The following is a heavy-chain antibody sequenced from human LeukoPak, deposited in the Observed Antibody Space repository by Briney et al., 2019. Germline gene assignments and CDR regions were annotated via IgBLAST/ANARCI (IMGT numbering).Heavy chain of an antibody. CDR3: ARDPHYYYDSSGYDY. J-gene: IGHJ4*02. CDR2: ISSSSSTI. D-gene: IGHD3-22*01. CDR1: GFTFSSYS. V-gene: IGHV3-48*04. Sequence: PGGSLRLSCAASGFTFSSYSMNWVRQAPGKGLEWVSYISSSSSTIYYADPVKGRFTISRDNAKNSLYLQMNSLRAEDTAVYYCARDPHYYYDSSGYDYWGQGTLVTVSS.